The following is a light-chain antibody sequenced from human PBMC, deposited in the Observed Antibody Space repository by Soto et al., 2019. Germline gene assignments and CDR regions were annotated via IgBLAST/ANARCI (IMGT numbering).Light chain of an antibody. CDR2: DAS. J-gene: IGKJ4*01. Sequence: ETVLTQSPATLSLSPGERATLSCRASQNVDIYLAWYQQRPGQAPRLLIYDASNRATGVPTRFSGSGSGTDFTLTISRLEPEDFAVYFCQQRRSWPPLTFGGGTRVEMK. V-gene: IGKV3-11*01. CDR3: QQRRSWPPLT. CDR1: QNVDIY.